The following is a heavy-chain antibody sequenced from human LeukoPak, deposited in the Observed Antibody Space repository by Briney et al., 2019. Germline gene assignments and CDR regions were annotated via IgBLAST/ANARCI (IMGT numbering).Heavy chain of an antibody. Sequence: PSETLSLTCTVSGGSISSGSYYWSWIRQPAGKGLEWIGRIYTSGSTNYNPSLKSRVTISVDTSKNQFSLKLSSVTAADTAVYYCARGDPYYYDSSGYGYFDYWGQGTLVTVSS. CDR2: IYTSGST. CDR3: ARGDPYYYDSSGYGYFDY. D-gene: IGHD3-22*01. V-gene: IGHV4-61*02. J-gene: IGHJ4*02. CDR1: GGSISSGSYY.